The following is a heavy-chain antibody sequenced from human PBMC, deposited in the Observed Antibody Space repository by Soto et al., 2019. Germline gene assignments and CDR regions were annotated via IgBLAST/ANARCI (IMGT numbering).Heavy chain of an antibody. CDR3: ARYLAVRGVTYFDY. V-gene: IGHV3-30-3*01. CDR2: ISYYGSNK. CDR1: GFTFSSYA. Sequence: QVQLVESGGGVVQPGRSLRLSCAASGFTFSSYAMHWVRQAPGKGRACVAVISYYGSNKYYADSVKGRFTISRDNSKNTLYLRTNSLRAEDTAVYYCARYLAVRGVTYFDYWGQGTLVTVSS. J-gene: IGHJ4*02. D-gene: IGHD3-10*01.